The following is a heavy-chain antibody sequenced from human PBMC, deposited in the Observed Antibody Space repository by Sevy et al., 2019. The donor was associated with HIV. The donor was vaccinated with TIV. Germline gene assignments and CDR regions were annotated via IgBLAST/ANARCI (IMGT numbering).Heavy chain of an antibody. J-gene: IGHJ6*03. CDR3: ARDLVAAAGVYYYYMDV. D-gene: IGHD6-13*01. Sequence: GGSLRLSCAASGFTFSSYWMHWVRQAPGKGLVWVSRINRDGSSTSYADSVKGRFTISRDNAKNTLYLQMNSLRAEDTAVYYCARDLVAAAGVYYYYMDVWGKGTTVTVSS. CDR2: INRDGSST. CDR1: GFTFSSYW. V-gene: IGHV3-74*01.